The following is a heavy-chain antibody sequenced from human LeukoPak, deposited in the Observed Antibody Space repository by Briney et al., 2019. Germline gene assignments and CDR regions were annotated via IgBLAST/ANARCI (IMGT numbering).Heavy chain of an antibody. CDR1: GGTFSSYA. V-gene: IGHV1-69*13. J-gene: IGHJ4*02. Sequence: SVKVSCKASGGTFSSYAISWVRQAPGQGLEWMGGIIPIFGTANYAQKFQGRVTITADESTSTAYMELSSLRSEDTAVYYCARDYPGFPDDLRQADRFDYWGQGTLVTVSS. CDR3: ARDYPGFPDDLRQADRFDY. D-gene: IGHD1-14*01. CDR2: IIPIFGTA.